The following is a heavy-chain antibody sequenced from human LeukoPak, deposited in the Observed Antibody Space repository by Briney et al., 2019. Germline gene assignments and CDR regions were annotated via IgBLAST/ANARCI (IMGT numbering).Heavy chain of an antibody. CDR2: ISGSGGST. V-gene: IGHV3-23*01. CDR1: GFTFSSYA. J-gene: IGHJ6*03. Sequence: GGSLRLSCAASGFTFSSYAMSWVRQAPGKGLEWASAISGSGGSTYYADSVKGRFTISRDNANNLLFLQMSSLRAEDTAVYFCAGLRRAYYYYMDVWGKGTTVTVSS. D-gene: IGHD3/OR15-3a*01. CDR3: AGLRRAYYYYMDV.